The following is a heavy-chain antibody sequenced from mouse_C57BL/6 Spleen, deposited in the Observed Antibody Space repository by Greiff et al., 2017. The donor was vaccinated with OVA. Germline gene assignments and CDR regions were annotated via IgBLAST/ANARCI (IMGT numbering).Heavy chain of an antibody. Sequence: EVKLLESGPGLVKPSQSLSLTCSVTGYSITSGYYWNWIRQFPGNKLEWMGYISYDGSNNYNPSLKNRISITRDTSKNQFFLKLNSVTTEDTATYYCARRRYDSDHWGQGTTLTVSS. CDR1: GYSITSGYY. CDR2: ISYDGSN. J-gene: IGHJ2*01. D-gene: IGHD2-4*01. V-gene: IGHV3-6*01. CDR3: ARRRYDSDH.